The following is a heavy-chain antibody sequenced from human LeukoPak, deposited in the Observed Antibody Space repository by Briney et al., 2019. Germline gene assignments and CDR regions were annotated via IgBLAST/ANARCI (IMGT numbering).Heavy chain of an antibody. J-gene: IGHJ4*02. CDR3: AKDPSSSWYSVRGYFDY. CDR1: GFTFSSYA. V-gene: IGHV3-23*01. CDR2: ISGSGGST. D-gene: IGHD6-13*01. Sequence: EGSLRLSCAASGFTFSSYAMSWVRQAPGKGLEWVSAISGSGGSTYYADSVKGRFTISRDNSKNTLYLQMNSLRAEDTAVYYCAKDPSSSWYSVRGYFDYWGQGTLVTVSS.